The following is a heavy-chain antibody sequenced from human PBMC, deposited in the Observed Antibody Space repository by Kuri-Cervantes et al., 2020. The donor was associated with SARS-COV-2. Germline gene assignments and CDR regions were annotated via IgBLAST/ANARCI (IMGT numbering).Heavy chain of an antibody. V-gene: IGHV4-39*07. CDR2: IYTSGST. CDR3: ARDRFYYDSHWFDP. D-gene: IGHD3-22*01. Sequence: SETLSLTCTVSGGSISSSSYYWGWIRQPPGKGLEWIGHIYTSGSTNYNPSLKSRVTISVDTSKNQFSLKLSSVTAADTAVYYCARDRFYYDSHWFDPWGQGTLVTVSS. J-gene: IGHJ5*02. CDR1: GGSISSSSYY.